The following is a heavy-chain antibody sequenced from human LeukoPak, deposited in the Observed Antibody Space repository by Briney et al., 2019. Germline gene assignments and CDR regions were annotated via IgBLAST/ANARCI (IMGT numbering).Heavy chain of an antibody. CDR3: ARGLGSYCSSTSCAPFDY. D-gene: IGHD2-2*01. J-gene: IGHJ4*02. CDR1: GGSFSGYY. V-gene: IGHV4-34*01. CDR2: INHSGST. Sequence: SETLSLTCAVYGGSFSGYYWSWIRQPPGKGLEWIGKINHSGSTNYNPSLKSRVTISVDTSKNQFSLKLSSVTAADTAVYYCARGLGSYCSSTSCAPFDYWGQGTLVTVSS.